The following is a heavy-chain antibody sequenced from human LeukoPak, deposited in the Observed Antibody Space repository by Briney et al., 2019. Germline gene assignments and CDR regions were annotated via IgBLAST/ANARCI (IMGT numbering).Heavy chain of an antibody. Sequence: PGGSLRLSCAASGFSFRSYSMNWVRQAPGKGLEWVSFISSSSTYIYYADSMKGRFTISRDNAKNSLFLQMNSLRGEDTAVYYCARIPYSSPLTDAFDIWGQGTMVTVYS. CDR2: ISSSSTYI. D-gene: IGHD6-19*01. J-gene: IGHJ3*02. V-gene: IGHV3-21*01. CDR1: GFSFRSYS. CDR3: ARIPYSSPLTDAFDI.